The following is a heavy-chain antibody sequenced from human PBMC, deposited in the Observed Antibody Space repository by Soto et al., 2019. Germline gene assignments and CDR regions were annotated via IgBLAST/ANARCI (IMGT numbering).Heavy chain of an antibody. CDR3: ARDPPPPDY. V-gene: IGHV1-18*01. Sequence: QAQLVQSGAEVKKPGASVKVSCKASGYTFASYAISWMRQAPGHGLEWMGWISAYNGNTNYAQKLQGRVTMTTDTTTSPAYMALRSLSSDDTAVYYCARDPPPPDYWGQGNLVTVSS. CDR2: ISAYNGNT. J-gene: IGHJ4*02. CDR1: GYTFASYA.